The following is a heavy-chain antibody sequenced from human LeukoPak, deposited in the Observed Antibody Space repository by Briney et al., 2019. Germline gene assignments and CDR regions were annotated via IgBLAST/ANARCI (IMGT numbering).Heavy chain of an antibody. D-gene: IGHD3-16*01. CDR3: ARFRNVVSDI. J-gene: IGHJ3*02. V-gene: IGHV4-59*12. Sequence: SETLSLTCTVSGASISSYYWNWIRQPPGKGLEWIGYIYYSGNTNYNPSLKSRVTMSVDTSKNQFSRKVTSVTAADTAVYYCARFRNVVSDIWGQGPMVTVSS. CDR1: GASISSYY. CDR2: IYYSGNT.